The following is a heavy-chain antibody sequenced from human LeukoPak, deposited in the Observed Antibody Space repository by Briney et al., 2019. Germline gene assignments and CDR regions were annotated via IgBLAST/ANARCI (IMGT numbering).Heavy chain of an antibody. CDR2: IYYSGST. D-gene: IGHD4-23*01. CDR3: ARDRYTVVSWYFDL. Sequence: SETLSLTCTVSGGFISSGGYYWSWIRQHPGKGLEWIGYIYYSGSTYYNPSLKSRVTISVDTSKNQFSLKLSSVTAADTAVYYCARDRYTVVSWYFDLWGRGTLVTVSS. J-gene: IGHJ2*01. V-gene: IGHV4-31*03. CDR1: GGFISSGGYY.